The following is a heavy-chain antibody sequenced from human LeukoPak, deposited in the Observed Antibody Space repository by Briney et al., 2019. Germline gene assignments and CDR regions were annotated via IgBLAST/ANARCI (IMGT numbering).Heavy chain of an antibody. CDR3: ARADTSGYPPDY. J-gene: IGHJ4*02. CDR1: GFTFSSFG. CDR2: IWYDGNNK. D-gene: IGHD3-22*01. Sequence: PGGSLRLSCAASGFTFSSFGMHWVRQAPGKGLEWVAVIWYDGNNKYYADSVKGRFTISRDNSKSTLFLQMNSLRGEDTALYYCARADTSGYPPDYWGQGTLVTVSS. V-gene: IGHV3-33*01.